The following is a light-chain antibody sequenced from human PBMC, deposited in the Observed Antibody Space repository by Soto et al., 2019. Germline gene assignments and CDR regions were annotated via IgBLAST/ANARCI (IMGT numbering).Light chain of an antibody. J-gene: IGKJ4*01. CDR3: QQYANLPLT. Sequence: DIQMTQSPSSLSASVGDRVTITCQASHDISNRLNWYQQKTGKAPKLLIFDASRLVTGVPSRLSGSRSGTDFVLTISSLQPEEIATYYCQQYANLPLTFGGGTKVDIK. V-gene: IGKV1-33*01. CDR2: DAS. CDR1: HDISNR.